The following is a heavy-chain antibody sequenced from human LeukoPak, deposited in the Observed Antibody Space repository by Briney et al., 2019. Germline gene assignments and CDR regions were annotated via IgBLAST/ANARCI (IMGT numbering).Heavy chain of an antibody. CDR1: GFTFSSYW. CDR3: TTGKMASDY. D-gene: IGHD5-24*01. V-gene: IGHV3-7*05. CDR2: INQDASEK. J-gene: IGHJ4*02. Sequence: GGSLRLSCASSGFTFSSYWTKWIRQAPGKGLEWVASINQDASEKHLVDSVKGRFTISRDNAKNSVFLQMNSLKTEDTAVYYCTTGKMASDYWGQGTLVTVSS.